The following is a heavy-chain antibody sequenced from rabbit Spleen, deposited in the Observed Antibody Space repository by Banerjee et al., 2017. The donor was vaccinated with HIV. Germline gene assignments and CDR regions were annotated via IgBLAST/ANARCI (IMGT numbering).Heavy chain of an antibody. CDR1: GFSFSSNYY. CDR3: ARDAGSYDYIDVYFNL. J-gene: IGHJ4*01. Sequence: QSLEESGGGLVQPEGSLTLTCIASGFSFSSNYYMCWVRQAPGKGLEWIGCIYAGSSGDTYYASWAKGRVTISKTSSTTVTLQMTSLTAADTATYFCARDAGSYDYIDVYFNLWGPGTLVTVS. V-gene: IGHV1S40*01. CDR2: IYAGSSGDT. D-gene: IGHD8-1*01.